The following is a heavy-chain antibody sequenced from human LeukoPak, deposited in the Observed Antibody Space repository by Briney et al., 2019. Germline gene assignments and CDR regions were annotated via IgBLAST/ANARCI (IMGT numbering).Heavy chain of an antibody. Sequence: SETLSLTCTVSGGSISSYYWSWIRQPPGKGLEWIGYIYYSGSTNYNPSLKSRVTISVDTSKNQFSLKLSSVTAADTAVYYCARDPDKYYYYMDVWGKGTTVTVSS. CDR2: IYYSGST. J-gene: IGHJ6*03. CDR3: ARDPDKYYYYMDV. V-gene: IGHV4-59*01. CDR1: GGSISSYY.